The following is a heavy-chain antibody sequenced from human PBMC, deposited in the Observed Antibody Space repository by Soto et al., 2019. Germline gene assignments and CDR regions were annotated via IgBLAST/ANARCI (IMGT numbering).Heavy chain of an antibody. CDR1: GYTFTGYY. V-gene: IGHV1-2*02. CDR2: INPNSGGT. D-gene: IGHD2-15*01. Sequence: ASVKVSCKASGYTFTGYYMHWVRQAPGQGLEWMGWINPNSGGTNYAQKFQGRVTMTRDTSISTAYMELSRLRSDDTAVYYCARGGLGNCSGGSRYEFDYWGQGTLVTVS. CDR3: ARGGLGNCSGGSRYEFDY. J-gene: IGHJ4*02.